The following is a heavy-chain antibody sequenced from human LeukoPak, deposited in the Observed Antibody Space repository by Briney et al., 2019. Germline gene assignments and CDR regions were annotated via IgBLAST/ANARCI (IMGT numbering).Heavy chain of an antibody. CDR1: GFTFTTYP. V-gene: IGHV3-64D*06. J-gene: IGHJ4*02. Sequence: GSPRLSCSASGFTFTTYPMHWVCQAPGKGLEHVSAISSNGGSTFYADSVKGRYTISRDNSKNTVYLQMSSLRAEDTAVYYCAASDWAYYFDYWGQGTLVTVSS. CDR2: ISSNGGST. CDR3: AASDWAYYFDY. D-gene: IGHD6-19*01.